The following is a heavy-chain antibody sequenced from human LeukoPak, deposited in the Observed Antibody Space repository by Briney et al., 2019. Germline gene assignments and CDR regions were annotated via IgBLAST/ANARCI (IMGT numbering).Heavy chain of an antibody. J-gene: IGHJ4*02. CDR2: IGIDSGNT. V-gene: IGHV3-48*01. CDR1: GFMFSDYS. D-gene: IGHD5-24*01. CDR3: ARDYKYAFDN. Sequence: GGSLRLCCASSGFMFSDYSMNWVRPAPGKGLEWISYIGIDSGNTNYADSVKGRFTISGDKAKNSLYLQMNSLRVEDTAVYYCARDYKYAFDNWGQGTLVTFSS.